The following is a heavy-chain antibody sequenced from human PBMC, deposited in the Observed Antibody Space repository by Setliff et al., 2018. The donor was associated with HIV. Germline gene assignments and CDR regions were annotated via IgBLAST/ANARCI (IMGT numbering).Heavy chain of an antibody. CDR1: GYSFTKYW. CDR3: ARAGSGSYYNAPHY. V-gene: IGHV5-51*01. J-gene: IGHJ4*02. Sequence: PGESLKISCEGSGYSFTKYWIGWVRQMPGKGLEWMGIIYPVDSDARYSPSFQGQVTISADKSISTAYLQWSSLKASDTAMYYCARAGSGSYYNAPHYWGQGTLVTVSS. D-gene: IGHD3-10*01. CDR2: IYPVDSDA.